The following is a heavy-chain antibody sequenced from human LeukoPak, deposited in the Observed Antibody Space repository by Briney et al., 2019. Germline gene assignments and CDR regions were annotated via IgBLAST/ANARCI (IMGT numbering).Heavy chain of an antibody. D-gene: IGHD2/OR15-2a*01. V-gene: IGHV4-30-4*01. CDR3: ARALNGYFYAFDS. Sequence: PSQTLSLTCTVSGGSISSGEYYWSWIRQPPGKGLEWIGYLSYTGSTYYNPSVKSRVSISVDTSKNQFSLKLTSVTAADTAVYYCARALNGYFYAFDSWGQGTLVTVSS. CDR2: LSYTGST. J-gene: IGHJ4*02. CDR1: GGSISSGEYY.